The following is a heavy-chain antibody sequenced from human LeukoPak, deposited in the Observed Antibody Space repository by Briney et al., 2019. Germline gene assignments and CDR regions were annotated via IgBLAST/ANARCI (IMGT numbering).Heavy chain of an antibody. CDR1: GFTFSSYN. CDR2: ISGSGGST. CDR3: AKGGYCSSTSCYTLDYYYYYYGMDV. D-gene: IGHD2-2*02. Sequence: GGSLRLSCAASGFTFSSYNMNWVRQAPGKGLEWVSAISGSGGSTYYADSVKGRFTISRDNSKNTLYPQMNSLRAEDTAVYYCAKGGYCSSTSCYTLDYYYYYYGMDVWGQGTTVTVSS. V-gene: IGHV3-23*01. J-gene: IGHJ6*02.